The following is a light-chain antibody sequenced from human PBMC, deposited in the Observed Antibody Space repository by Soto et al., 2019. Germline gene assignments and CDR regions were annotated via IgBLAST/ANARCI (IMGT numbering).Light chain of an antibody. CDR3: QQSYNLPLA. CDR2: AAS. V-gene: IGKV1-39*01. CDR1: QSISSY. Sequence: DIQMTQSPSSLSASVGDRVTITCRASQSISSYLNWYQQKPGKAPKLLIYAASSLQSGVPSRFRGSGSGTDFTLTISSLQPEDFATYYCQQSYNLPLAFGGGTKVEIK. J-gene: IGKJ4*01.